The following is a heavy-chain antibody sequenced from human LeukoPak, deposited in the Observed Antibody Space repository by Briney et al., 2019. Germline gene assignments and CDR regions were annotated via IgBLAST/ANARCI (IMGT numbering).Heavy chain of an antibody. CDR1: GGSFSGYY. CDR3: AREKGSSWSDAFDI. Sequence: SETLSLTCAVYGGSFSGYYWSWIRQPPGKGLEWIGEINHSGSTNYNPSLKSRVTISVDTSKNQFSLKLSSVTAADTAVYYCAREKGSSWSDAFDIWGQGTMVTVSS. CDR2: INHSGST. V-gene: IGHV4-34*01. D-gene: IGHD6-13*01. J-gene: IGHJ3*02.